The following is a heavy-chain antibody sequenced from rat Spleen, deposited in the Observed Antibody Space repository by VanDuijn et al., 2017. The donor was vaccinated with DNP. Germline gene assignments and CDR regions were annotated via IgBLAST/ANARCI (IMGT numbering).Heavy chain of an antibody. J-gene: IGHJ2*01. CDR2: IVTSGGRT. CDR3: ARRFYVCYGLSGDGYFDY. V-gene: IGHV5-25*01. D-gene: IGHD1-4*01. CDR1: GFTFSSYD. Sequence: EVQLVESGGGLVQPGRSLKLSCAGSGFTFSSYDMAWVRQGPTRGLEWVAAIVTSGGRTYYRDAVKCRFTVSRDDAEGTLYLQMDSLRSEDTATYYRARRFYVCYGLSGDGYFDYWGQGVMVTVSS.